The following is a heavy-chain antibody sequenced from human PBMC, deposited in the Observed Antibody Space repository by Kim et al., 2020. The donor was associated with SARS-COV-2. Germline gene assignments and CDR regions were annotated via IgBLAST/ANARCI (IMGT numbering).Heavy chain of an antibody. CDR3: AKQSDFVQGVRSSAINDY. CDR2: ISGDSGNI. J-gene: IGHJ4*02. V-gene: IGHV3-23*01. CDR1: GFTFSNYG. Sequence: GGSLRLSCAASGFTFSNYGMSWVRQVPGKGLEWVSAISGDSGNIHYADSVQGRFTASRDNSKNTLYLQMTSLRDDDTAVYYCAKQSDFVQGVRSSAINDYWGQGTLVTVSS. D-gene: IGHD3-10*01.